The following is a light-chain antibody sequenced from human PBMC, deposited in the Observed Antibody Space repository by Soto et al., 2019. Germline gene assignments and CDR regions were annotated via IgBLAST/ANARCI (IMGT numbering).Light chain of an antibody. CDR3: QQRSDWPIT. Sequence: EIVLKQSPAILSLSPGERATLSCRASQSVSSYLTWYQQKPGQAPSLLIYAASNRATGIQARFSGSGSGTDFTLTISSLEPEDSAVYYCQQRSDWPITSGRGTKVDI. V-gene: IGKV3-11*01. J-gene: IGKJ4*01. CDR1: QSVSSY. CDR2: AAS.